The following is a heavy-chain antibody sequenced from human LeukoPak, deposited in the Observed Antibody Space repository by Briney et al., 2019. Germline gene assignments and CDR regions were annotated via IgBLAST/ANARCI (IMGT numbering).Heavy chain of an antibody. V-gene: IGHV5-51*01. CDR2: IYPGDSDI. J-gene: IGHJ5*02. CDR1: GYSFSSCW. CDR3: ARRSGAAVGLGFSWFDP. D-gene: IGHD6-13*01. Sequence: SGESLKISCKGSGYSFSSCWIGWVRQMPGKGLEWMGIIYPGDSDIRYSPSFQGQVTISADKSISTAYLQWSSLKASDTAIYYCARRSGAAVGLGFSWFDPWGQGTLVTVSS.